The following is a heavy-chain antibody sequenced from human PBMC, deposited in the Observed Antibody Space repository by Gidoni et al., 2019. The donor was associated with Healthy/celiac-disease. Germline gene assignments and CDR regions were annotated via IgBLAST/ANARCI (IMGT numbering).Heavy chain of an antibody. D-gene: IGHD3-3*01. CDR1: GYTFTSYG. Sequence: QVQLVQSGAEVKKPGASVKVSCKASGYTFTSYGISWVRQAPGQGLEWMGWISAYNGNTNYAQKLQGRVTMTTDTSTSTAYMELRSLRSDDTAVYYCARGTYYDFWSCYSPYYYYGMDVWGQGTTVTVSS. V-gene: IGHV1-18*01. CDR2: ISAYNGNT. J-gene: IGHJ6*02. CDR3: ARGTYYDFWSCYSPYYYYGMDV.